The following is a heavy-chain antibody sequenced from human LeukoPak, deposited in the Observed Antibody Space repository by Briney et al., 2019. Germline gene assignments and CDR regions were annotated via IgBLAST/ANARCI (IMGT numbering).Heavy chain of an antibody. CDR1: GGSISSGSYY. CDR3: ARDLPDYYMDV. CDR2: IYTSGST. V-gene: IGHV4-61*02. Sequence: SQTLSLTCTVSGGSISSGSYYWSWIRQPAGKGLEWIGRIYTSGSTNYNPSLKSRVTMSVDTSKNQFSLKLSSVTAADTAVYYCARDLPDYYMDVWGKGTTVTVSS. J-gene: IGHJ6*03.